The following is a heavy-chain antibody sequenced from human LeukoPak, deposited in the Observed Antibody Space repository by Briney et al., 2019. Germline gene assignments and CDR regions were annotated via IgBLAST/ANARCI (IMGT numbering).Heavy chain of an antibody. CDR2: IHYTGAT. Sequence: PSETLSLTCAVYGGSITGYYWSWIRQPPGKGLEWVGEIHYTGATSYNPSLKSRATISIDTSKNQVSLKLSSVTAADTAVYHCARGNILSGYCFDFWGQGALVTVSS. CDR1: GGSITGYY. CDR3: ARGNILSGYCFDF. V-gene: IGHV4-34*01. D-gene: IGHD3-9*01. J-gene: IGHJ4*02.